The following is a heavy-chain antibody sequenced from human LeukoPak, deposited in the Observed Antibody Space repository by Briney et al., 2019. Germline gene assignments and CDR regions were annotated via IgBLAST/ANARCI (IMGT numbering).Heavy chain of an antibody. CDR3: ARADTINPRGDYPNWHFDL. D-gene: IGHD4-17*01. CDR2: MNPNSGNT. V-gene: IGHV1-8*01. CDR1: GYTFTSYD. J-gene: IGHJ2*01. Sequence: EASVKVSCKASGYTFTSYDINWVRQATGQGLEWMGWMNPNSGNTGYAQKFQGRVTMTRNTSISTAYMELSSLRSEDTAVYYCARADTINPRGDYPNWHFDLWGRGTLVTVSS.